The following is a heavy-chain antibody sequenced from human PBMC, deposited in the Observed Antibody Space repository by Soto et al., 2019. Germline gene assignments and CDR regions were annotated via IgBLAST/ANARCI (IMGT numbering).Heavy chain of an antibody. CDR3: AQGQGGYSNSWHYN. J-gene: IGHJ4*02. CDR2: INHDGIST. D-gene: IGHD5-12*01. CDR1: GFAFGTLW. V-gene: IGHV3-74*01. Sequence: VQLVESGGGLVQPGGSLRLSCAASGFAFGTLWMHWVRQAPGKGLVWVSRINHDGISTAYADSVKGRFTISRDNAKNTLYLPMNSLRVEDTAVYYCAQGQGGYSNSWHYNWGQGTMVTVSS.